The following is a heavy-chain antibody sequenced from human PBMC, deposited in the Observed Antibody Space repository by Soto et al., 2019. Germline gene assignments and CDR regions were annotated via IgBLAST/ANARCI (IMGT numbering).Heavy chain of an antibody. CDR2: ISSSGSTI. V-gene: IGHV3-48*03. D-gene: IGHD3-10*01. Sequence: QPGGSLRLSCAASGFTFSSYEMNWVRQAPGKGLEWVSYISSSGSTIYYADSVRGRFTISRDSAKNKVYLQMNNLRGDDSALYFCARDRSSSYSYAMDLWGQGTTVTVSS. J-gene: IGHJ6*02. CDR1: GFTFSSYE. CDR3: ARDRSSSYSYAMDL.